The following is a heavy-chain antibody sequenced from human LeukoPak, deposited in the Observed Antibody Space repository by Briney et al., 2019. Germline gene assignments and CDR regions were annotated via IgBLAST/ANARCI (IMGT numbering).Heavy chain of an antibody. V-gene: IGHV1-69*13. CDR2: INPIFGTA. D-gene: IGHD3-3*01. J-gene: IGHJ3*02. Sequence: SVKVSCKASGGTFSSYAISWVRQAPGQGLEWMGGINPIFGTASYAQKFQGRVTITADESTSTAYMELSSLRSEDTAVYSCARGHSYEWLLGNAFDIWGQGTMVTASS. CDR3: ARGHSYEWLLGNAFDI. CDR1: GGTFSSYA.